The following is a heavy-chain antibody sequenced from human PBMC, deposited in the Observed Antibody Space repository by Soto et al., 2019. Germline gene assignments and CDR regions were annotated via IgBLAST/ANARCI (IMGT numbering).Heavy chain of an antibody. V-gene: IGHV3-23*01. CDR3: ATDYGLEQLAVY. CDR2: ISGSGGST. CDR1: GFTFSSYA. J-gene: IGHJ4*02. Sequence: EVQLLESGGSLVQPGGSLRLSCAASGFTFSSYAMSWVRKAPGKGLEWVSAISGSGGSTYYADSVKGRFTISRDNSKNTLYLQMNSLRAEDTAVYYCATDYGLEQLAVYWGQGTLVTVSS. D-gene: IGHD3-10*01.